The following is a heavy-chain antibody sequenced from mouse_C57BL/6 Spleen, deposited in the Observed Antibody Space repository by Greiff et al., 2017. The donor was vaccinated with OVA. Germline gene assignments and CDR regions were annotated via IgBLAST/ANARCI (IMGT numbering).Heavy chain of an antibody. CDR2: IDPSDSYT. CDR3: AKCGYPVGFDV. J-gene: IGHJ1*03. CDR1: GFTFNSYW. Sequence: QVQLKQPGAELVKPGASVKLSCTASGFTFNSYWMQWVKQRPGQGLEWIGGIDPSDSYTNYTQKFKGKATLTVDTSSSTAYRQLSSLTSEDSAVYYCAKCGYPVGFDVWGTGTTVTVSS. D-gene: IGHD2-2*01. V-gene: IGHV1-50*01.